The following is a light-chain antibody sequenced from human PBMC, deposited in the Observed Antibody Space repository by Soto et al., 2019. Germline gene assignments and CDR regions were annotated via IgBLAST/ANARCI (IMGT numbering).Light chain of an antibody. CDR2: AAS. CDR1: QNIRSA. CDR3: QQYADWPKT. V-gene: IGKV3-15*01. J-gene: IGKJ1*01. Sequence: EIVMTQSPAIVSVSPGAGATLSCRASQNIRSALAWYQQKSGQAPSLLIYAASTRAAGVPARFSGSGSGTEFTLTISSLQSEDFAVYFCQQYADWPKTFGQGTKVDIK.